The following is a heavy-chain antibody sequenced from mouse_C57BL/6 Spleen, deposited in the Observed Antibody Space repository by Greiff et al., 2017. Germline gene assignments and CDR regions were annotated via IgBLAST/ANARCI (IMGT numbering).Heavy chain of an antibody. J-gene: IGHJ3*01. Sequence: QVQLQQSGPELVKPGASVKISCKASGYAFSSSWMNWVKQRPGKGLEWIGRIYPGDGDTNYNGKFKGKATLTADKSSSTAYMQLSSLTSEDSAVYFCARSDYGTWGFAYWGQGTLVTVSA. CDR3: ARSDYGTWGFAY. CDR2: IYPGDGDT. D-gene: IGHD1-1*02. CDR1: GYAFSSSW. V-gene: IGHV1-82*01.